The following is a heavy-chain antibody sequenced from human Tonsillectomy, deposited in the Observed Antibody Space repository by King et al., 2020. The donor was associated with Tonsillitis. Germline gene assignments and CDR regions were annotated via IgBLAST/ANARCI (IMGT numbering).Heavy chain of an antibody. CDR1: GFSFSSNG. D-gene: IGHD6-19*01. CDR2: ISFDGSNK. J-gene: IGHJ4*02. V-gene: IGHV3-33*05. Sequence: VQLVESGGGVVQPGRSLSLSCAASGFSFSSNGMHWVRQAPGKGLEWVAVISFDGSNKNYADSVKGRFTISRDNSNNTLFLHMNSLRAEDTAVYYCARERLYSSGWGIDYWCQGALLSVSS. CDR3: ARERLYSSGWGIDY.